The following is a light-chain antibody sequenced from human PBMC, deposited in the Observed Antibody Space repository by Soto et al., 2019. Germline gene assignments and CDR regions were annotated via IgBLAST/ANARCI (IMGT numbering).Light chain of an antibody. CDR2: EVS. CDR3: SSYTSSSTV. CDR1: SSDVGGYNY. Sequence: HSTLTQPASVSGSPGQSITISCTGTSSDVGGYNYVSWYQQHPGKAPKLMIYEVSNRPSGVSNRFSGSKSGNTASLTISGLQDEDEADYYCSSYTSSSTVFGTGTKATV. J-gene: IGLJ1*01. V-gene: IGLV2-14*01.